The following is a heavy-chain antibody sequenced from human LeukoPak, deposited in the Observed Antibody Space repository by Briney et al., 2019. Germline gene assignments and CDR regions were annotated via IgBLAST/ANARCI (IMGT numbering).Heavy chain of an antibody. CDR3: ARDRVEYPHYFDY. V-gene: IGHV4-59*01. CDR1: GDSISSYY. Sequence: SETLSLTCTVSGDSISSYYWSWIRQRPGKGLEWGGYISYSGSTNYNPSLKSRVTISVDTSKNQFSLKLTSVTAADTAFYFCARDRVEYPHYFDYWGQGTLVTVSS. J-gene: IGHJ4*02. CDR2: ISYSGST. D-gene: IGHD2-8*02.